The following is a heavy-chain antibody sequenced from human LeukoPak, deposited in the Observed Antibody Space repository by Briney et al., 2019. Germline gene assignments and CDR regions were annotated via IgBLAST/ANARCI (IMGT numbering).Heavy chain of an antibody. CDR2: ISSSSRTI. J-gene: IGHJ6*02. CDR1: GFTFSTYD. V-gene: IGHV3-48*01. CDR3: ARLRYYAMDV. Sequence: PGGSPRLSCAASGFTFSTYDMNWVRQAPGKGLEWVSYISSSSRTISYADSVKGRFTISRDNAKNSLYLQMNSLRAEDTAVYYCARLRYYAMDVWGQGTTVTASS.